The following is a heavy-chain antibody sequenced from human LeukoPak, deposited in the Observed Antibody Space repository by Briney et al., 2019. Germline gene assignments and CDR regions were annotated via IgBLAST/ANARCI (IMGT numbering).Heavy chain of an antibody. CDR3: AKDLGGSGYTTYYLDY. CDR2: ISWNSGSI. Sequence: TGGSLRLSCAASGFTFDDYAMHWVRQAPGKGLEGVSGISWNSGSIGYADSVKGRFTISRDNAKNSLYLQMNSLRAEDTALYYCAKDLGGSGYTTYYLDYWGQGTLVTVSS. V-gene: IGHV3-9*01. J-gene: IGHJ4*02. CDR1: GFTFDDYA. D-gene: IGHD5-12*01.